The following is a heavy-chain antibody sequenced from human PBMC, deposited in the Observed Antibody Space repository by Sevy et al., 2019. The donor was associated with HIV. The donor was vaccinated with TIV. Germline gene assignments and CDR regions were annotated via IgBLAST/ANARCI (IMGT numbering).Heavy chain of an antibody. CDR2: MNPNSRNT. CDR3: ARGPRISIFGVVIIGVGFDY. Sequence: DSVKVSCKASGYTFTSYDINWVRQATRQGLERRGWMNPNSRNTGYPQKFQGRVTMTRNSSISTAYMELSSLRFEDTAVSYSARGPRISIFGVVIIGVGFDYWGQGTLVAVSS. CDR1: GYTFTSYD. D-gene: IGHD3-3*01. J-gene: IGHJ4*02. V-gene: IGHV1-8*01.